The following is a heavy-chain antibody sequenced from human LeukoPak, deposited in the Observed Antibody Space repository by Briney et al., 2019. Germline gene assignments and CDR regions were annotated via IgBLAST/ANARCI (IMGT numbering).Heavy chain of an antibody. J-gene: IGHJ1*01. D-gene: IGHD2-15*01. CDR3: ARDVVAATTGFFQH. V-gene: IGHV3-11*01. CDR2: ISSSSNTL. Sequence: GGSLRLSCSASGFTFSDYHMSWIRQAPGKGLGWLSYISSSSNTLYYADSVKGRFTVSRDNAKNSLYLQMNSLRAEDTAVYYCARDVVAATTGFFQHWGQGILVTVSS. CDR1: GFTFSDYH.